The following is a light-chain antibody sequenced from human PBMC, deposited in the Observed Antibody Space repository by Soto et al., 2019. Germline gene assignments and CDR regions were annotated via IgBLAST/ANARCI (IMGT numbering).Light chain of an antibody. CDR1: SSDVDGYNY. CDR3: SSYTSSSTPCV. Sequence: QSALTQPASVSGSPGQSITISCTGTSSDVDGYNYVSWYQQHPGKAPKLMIYEVSNRPSGVSNRFSGSKSGNTASLTISGLQAEDEADYYCSSYTSSSTPCVFGTGTKVTVL. V-gene: IGLV2-14*01. J-gene: IGLJ1*01. CDR2: EVS.